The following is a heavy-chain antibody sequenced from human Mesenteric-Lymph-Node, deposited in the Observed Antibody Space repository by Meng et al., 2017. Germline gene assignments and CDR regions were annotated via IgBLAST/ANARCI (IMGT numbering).Heavy chain of an antibody. CDR3: ARDRTTGRYFDY. CDR1: GGSISSGDYY. J-gene: IGHJ4*02. V-gene: IGHV4-30-4*01. CDR2: IYYSGST. D-gene: IGHD4-11*01. Sequence: QLPLRESVPGLVKPSQTLSLTCTVSGGSISSGDYYWSWIRQPPGKGLEWIGYIYYSGSTYYNPSLKSRVTISVDTSKNQFSLKLSSVTAADTAVYYCARDRTTGRYFDYWGQGTLVTVSS.